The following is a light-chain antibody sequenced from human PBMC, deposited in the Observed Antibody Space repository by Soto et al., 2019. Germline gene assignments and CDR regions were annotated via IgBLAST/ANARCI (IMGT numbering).Light chain of an antibody. V-gene: IGKV3-20*01. CDR3: QRYIDSART. CDR1: QTVNRNY. CDR2: GVS. J-gene: IGKJ1*01. Sequence: EIILTQSPGTLALSPGDGATLSCRASQTVNRNYLAWYHQRPGQPPRLLIYGVSNRASGVHDRFSSDGSGTEFALTIGRLDPDDFGVYYCQRYIDSARTFGQGTRVEVK.